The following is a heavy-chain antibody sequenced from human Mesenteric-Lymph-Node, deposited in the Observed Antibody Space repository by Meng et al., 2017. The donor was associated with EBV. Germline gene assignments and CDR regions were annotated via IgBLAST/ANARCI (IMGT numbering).Heavy chain of an antibody. Sequence: VQIQPAGPRLVHPSHPLSLTCGISWGSVSRHSDAWNWIRKSPAGGLEWKGRTYYRSKWYNDYAVSVKSRITIKADTSKNQFSLQLNSVTPEDTAVYYCARGSGSYYDFDYWGQGTLVTVSS. CDR2: TYYRSKWYN. J-gene: IGHJ4*02. CDR3: ARGSGSYYDFDY. CDR1: WGSVSRHSDA. D-gene: IGHD1-26*01. V-gene: IGHV6-1*01.